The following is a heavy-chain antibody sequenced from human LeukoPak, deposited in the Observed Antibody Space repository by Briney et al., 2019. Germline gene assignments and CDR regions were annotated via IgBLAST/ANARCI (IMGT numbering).Heavy chain of an antibody. CDR1: GGSISSYY. J-gene: IGHJ4*02. Sequence: SETLSLTCTVSGGSISSYYWSWIRQPPGKGLEWIGYIYTSGSTNYKPSLKSRVTISVDTSKNQFSLKLSSVTAADTAVYYCARHLAVAGNFDYWGQGTLVTVSS. CDR3: ARHLAVAGNFDY. V-gene: IGHV4-4*09. D-gene: IGHD6-19*01. CDR2: IYTSGST.